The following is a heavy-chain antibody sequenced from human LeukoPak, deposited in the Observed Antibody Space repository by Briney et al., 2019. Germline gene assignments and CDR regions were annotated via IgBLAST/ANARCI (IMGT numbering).Heavy chain of an antibody. CDR2: INTNTGNP. D-gene: IGHD2-2*01. CDR3: ARETAIVVVPAANYGMDV. CDR1: GYTFTSYA. V-gene: IGHV7-4-1*02. Sequence: ASVKVSCKASGYTFTSYAMNWVRQAPGQGLEWMGWINTNTGNPTYAQGFTGRFVFSLDTSVSTAYLQISSLKAEDTAVYYCARETAIVVVPAANYGMDVWGQGTTVTVSS. J-gene: IGHJ6*02.